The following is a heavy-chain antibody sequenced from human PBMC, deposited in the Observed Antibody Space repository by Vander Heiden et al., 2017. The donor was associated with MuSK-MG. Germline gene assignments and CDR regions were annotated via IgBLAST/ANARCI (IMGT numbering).Heavy chain of an antibody. CDR2: ISGSGSST. CDR1: GISFSTYA. D-gene: IGHD6-19*01. J-gene: IGHJ4*02. Sequence: EVQLLESGGDLIQPGGSLRLSCAASGISFSTYAMSWVRQAPGKGLEWVSTISGSGSSTFYADSVKGRFSISRDSSKNTVYLEMDSLRADDTAVYYCAKDPSSHGSGYPYYFDYWCQGTLVTVSS. V-gene: IGHV3-23*01. CDR3: AKDPSSHGSGYPYYFDY.